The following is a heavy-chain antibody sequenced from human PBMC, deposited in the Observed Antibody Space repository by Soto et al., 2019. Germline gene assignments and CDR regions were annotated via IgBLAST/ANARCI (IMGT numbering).Heavy chain of an antibody. CDR3: AKEASSYYYYGMDV. J-gene: IGHJ6*02. CDR1: GFTFDDYT. CDR2: ISWDGGST. D-gene: IGHD2-15*01. V-gene: IGHV3-43*01. Sequence: GGSLRLSCAASGFTFDDYTMHWVRQAPGKGLEWVSLISWDGGSTYYADSVKGRFTISRDNSKNSLYLQMNSLRTEDTALYYCAKEASSYYYYGMDVWGQGTTVTVSS.